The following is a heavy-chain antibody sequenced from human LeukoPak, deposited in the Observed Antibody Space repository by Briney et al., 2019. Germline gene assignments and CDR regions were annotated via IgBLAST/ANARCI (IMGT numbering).Heavy chain of an antibody. D-gene: IGHD3-22*01. CDR3: ARDPVSDYDSSGYLDY. Sequence: SETLSLTCTVSGGSISSGGYYWSWIRQHPGKGLEWIGYIYYSGSTYYNPSLKSRVTISVDTSKNQFSLKLSSVTAADTAVYYCARDPVSDYDSSGYLDYWGQGTLVTVSS. J-gene: IGHJ4*02. CDR1: GGSISSGGYY. CDR2: IYYSGST. V-gene: IGHV4-31*03.